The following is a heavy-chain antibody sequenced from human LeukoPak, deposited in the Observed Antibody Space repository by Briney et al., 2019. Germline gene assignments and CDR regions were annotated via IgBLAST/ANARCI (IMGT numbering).Heavy chain of an antibody. CDR2: INWNGGST. V-gene: IGHV3-20*04. CDR3: ARAGITMVRGIDYYYMDV. CDR1: GFTFDDYG. J-gene: IGHJ6*03. D-gene: IGHD3-10*01. Sequence: GGSLRLSCAASGFTFDDYGMSWVRQAPGKGLEWVSGINWNGGSTGYADSVKGRFTISRDNAKNSLYLQMNSLRAEDTAVYYCARAGITMVRGIDYYYMDVWGKGTTVTISS.